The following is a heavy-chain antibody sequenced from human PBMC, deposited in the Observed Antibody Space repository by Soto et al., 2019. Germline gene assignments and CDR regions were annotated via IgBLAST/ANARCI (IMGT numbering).Heavy chain of an antibody. CDR3: AREKTSYGMDV. V-gene: IGHV1-8*01. Sequence: QVQLVQSGAEVKKPGASVKVSCKASGYTFTSYDINWVRQATGQGLEWMGWMNANSGNTGYAQKSKGRATMTRNTSISTAYMELSSLRSEDTAVYYCAREKTSYGMDVWGQGTTVTVSS. CDR1: GYTFTSYD. J-gene: IGHJ6*02. CDR2: MNANSGNT.